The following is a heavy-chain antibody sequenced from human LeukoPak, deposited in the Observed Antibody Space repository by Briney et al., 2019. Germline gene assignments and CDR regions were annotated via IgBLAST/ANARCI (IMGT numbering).Heavy chain of an antibody. CDR1: GFTFSSYA. D-gene: IGHD6-6*01. V-gene: IGHV3-23*01. J-gene: IGHJ4*02. Sequence: GGSLRLSCAATGFTFSSYAMSWVRQDPGKGLEWVSAISGSGGSTYYADSVKGRFTISRDNSKNTLYLQMNSLRAEDTAVYYCAKDSARTPIAARTTLDYWGQGTLVTVSS. CDR2: ISGSGGST. CDR3: AKDSARTPIAARTTLDY.